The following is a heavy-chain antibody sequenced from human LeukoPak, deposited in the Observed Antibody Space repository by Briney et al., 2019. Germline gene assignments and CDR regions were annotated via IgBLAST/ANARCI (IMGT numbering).Heavy chain of an antibody. CDR2: IKQDGTEK. V-gene: IGHV3-7*01. CDR1: GFTFTTYW. Sequence: GESLRLSCTASGFTFTTYWMSWVRHPPGRGLEWVANIKQDGTEKYYVDSVKGRFTISRDNAKNSLYLQMNSLRVEDTATYYCAKVAHYYYGSESYYFFEHWGQGTPVTASS. J-gene: IGHJ4*02. CDR3: AKVAHYYYGSESYYFFEH. D-gene: IGHD3-10*01.